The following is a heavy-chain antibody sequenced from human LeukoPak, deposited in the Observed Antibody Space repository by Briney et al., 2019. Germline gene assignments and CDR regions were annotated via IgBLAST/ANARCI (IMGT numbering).Heavy chain of an antibody. CDR2: VSGADGTT. J-gene: IGHJ6*03. V-gene: IGHV3-23*01. Sequence: GGSLRLSCAASGFTFSSYSMNWVRQSPRKGLEWVSGVSGADGTTYYADSVKGRFTISRDNSKSTLYLQMNNLRAEDTAVYYCAKHLSYCSTSRCFFNYYYFYMGVWGKGTTVTGSS. CDR1: GFTFSSYS. D-gene: IGHD2-2*01. CDR3: AKHLSYCSTSRCFFNYYYFYMGV.